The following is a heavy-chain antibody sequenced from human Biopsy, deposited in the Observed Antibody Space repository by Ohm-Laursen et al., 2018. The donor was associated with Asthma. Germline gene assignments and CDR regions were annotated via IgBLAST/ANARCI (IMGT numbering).Heavy chain of an antibody. CDR1: GFSFGSFG. J-gene: IGHJ6*02. V-gene: IGHV3-30*18. Sequence: SLRLSCAASGFSFGSFGMHWVRQVPGKGPEWVALISYDGREKGYVDSVKGRFTISRDNFRNTLYVEMSSLRPEDSATYYCAKDRFDGSVTSHYYYYGIDVWGQGTAVTVSS. CDR3: AKDRFDGSVTSHYYYYGIDV. CDR2: ISYDGREK. D-gene: IGHD3-10*01.